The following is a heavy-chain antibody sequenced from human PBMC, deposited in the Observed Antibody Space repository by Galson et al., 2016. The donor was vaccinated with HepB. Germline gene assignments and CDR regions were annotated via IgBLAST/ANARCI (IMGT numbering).Heavy chain of an antibody. CDR1: GFSVNTNGVG. V-gene: IGHV2-5*02. CDR3: AHRRVASRPFDY. J-gene: IGHJ4*02. D-gene: IGHD6-6*01. Sequence: PALVKPTQTVTLTCTFSGFSVNTNGVGVGWLRQPPGKALEWLALIYWDDDKRSSPSLTTRLTITRGTSKNQVVLTMTNMDPVDSATYYCAHRRVASRPFDYWGQGILVTVSS. CDR2: IYWDDDK.